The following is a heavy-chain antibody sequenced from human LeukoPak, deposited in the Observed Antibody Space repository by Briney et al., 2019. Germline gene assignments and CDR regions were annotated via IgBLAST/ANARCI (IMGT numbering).Heavy chain of an antibody. CDR3: AREVTGTYAFDY. V-gene: IGHV6-1*01. J-gene: IGHJ4*02. CDR1: GDSDSSNIVA. Sequence: SQTLSLTRAISGDSDSSNIVAWNWIRQSLSRGLEWLGRTLYRSGWYNDYAVSVKSRITINPDTSRNQFSLQLNFVTPEDTAVYYCAREVTGTYAFDYWGQGTLVTVSS. CDR2: TLYRSGWYN. D-gene: IGHD6-19*01.